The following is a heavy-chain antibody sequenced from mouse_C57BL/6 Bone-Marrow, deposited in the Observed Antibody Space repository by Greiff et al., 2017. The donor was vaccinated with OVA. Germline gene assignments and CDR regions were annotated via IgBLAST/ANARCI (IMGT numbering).Heavy chain of an antibody. Sequence: EVKVEESGPGLVKPSQSLSLTCSVTGYSITSGYYWNWIRQFPGNKLEWMGYISYDGSNNYNPSLKNRISITRDTSKNQFFLKLNSVTTEDTATYYCARGDYDGGDYWGQGTTLTVSS. V-gene: IGHV3-6*01. CDR1: GYSITSGYY. CDR2: ISYDGSN. D-gene: IGHD2-4*01. CDR3: ARGDYDGGDY. J-gene: IGHJ2*01.